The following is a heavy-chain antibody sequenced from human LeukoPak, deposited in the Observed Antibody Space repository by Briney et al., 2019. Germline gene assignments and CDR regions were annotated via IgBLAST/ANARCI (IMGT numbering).Heavy chain of an antibody. CDR3: ARQPVEMATISLDY. CDR1: GFTFSSYW. J-gene: IGHJ4*02. D-gene: IGHD5-24*01. Sequence: GGSLRLSCAASGFTFSSYWMSWVRQAPGKGLELVANIKQDGSEKYYVDSVKGRFTISRDNAKNSLYLQMNSLRAEDTAVYYCARQPVEMATISLDYWGQGTLVTVSS. CDR2: IKQDGSEK. V-gene: IGHV3-7*01.